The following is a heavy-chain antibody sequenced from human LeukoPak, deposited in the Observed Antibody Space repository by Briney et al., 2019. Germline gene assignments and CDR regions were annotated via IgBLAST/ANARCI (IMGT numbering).Heavy chain of an antibody. CDR1: GASVSAYY. CDR3: SMFRVVLHPPDAFDI. V-gene: IGHV4-34*01. CDR2: INHAGNT. J-gene: IGHJ3*02. D-gene: IGHD3-3*01. Sequence: PSETLSLTCGIYGASVSAYYWTWIRQSPGKGLEWIGDINHAGNTSYNKALKSRVTVSLDTTKNQISLRLSSMTAADTAVYYCSMFRVVLHPPDAFDIWGQGTMITVSS.